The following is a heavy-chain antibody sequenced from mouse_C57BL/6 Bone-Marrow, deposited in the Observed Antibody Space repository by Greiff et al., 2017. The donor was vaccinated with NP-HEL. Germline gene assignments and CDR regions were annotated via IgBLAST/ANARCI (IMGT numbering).Heavy chain of an antibody. J-gene: IGHJ2*01. V-gene: IGHV1-55*01. CDR2: IYPGSGST. CDR1: GYTFTSSW. CDR3: ARAGYYYGSSYVGVY. D-gene: IGHD1-1*01. Sequence: VKLQQPGAELVKPGASVKMSCKASGYTFTSSWITWVKQRPGQGLEWIGDIYPGSGSTNYNEKFKSKATLTLDTSSSTAYLQLSSLTSEDSAVYYCARAGYYYGSSYVGVYWGQGTTLTVSS.